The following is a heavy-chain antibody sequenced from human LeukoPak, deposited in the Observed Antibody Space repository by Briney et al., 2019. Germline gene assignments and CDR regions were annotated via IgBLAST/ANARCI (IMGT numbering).Heavy chain of an antibody. V-gene: IGHV3-23*01. J-gene: IGHJ4*02. CDR3: AKDWTTVVTPKGYYFDS. D-gene: IGHD4-23*01. Sequence: GGSLRLSCAASGFSFNKYAMSWVRQAPGKGLEWVSAISTTGGSTYYADSVKGRFTVSRDNSKNTLSLQMDSLRVEDTALYYCAKDWTTVVTPKGYYFDSWGQGTLVTVSS. CDR1: GFSFNKYA. CDR2: ISTTGGST.